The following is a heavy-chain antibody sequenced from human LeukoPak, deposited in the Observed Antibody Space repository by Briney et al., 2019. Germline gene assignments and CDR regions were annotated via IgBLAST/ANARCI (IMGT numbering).Heavy chain of an antibody. V-gene: IGHV3-30*18. D-gene: IGHD1-26*01. CDR2: ISYDGSNK. CDR1: GFTFSSYG. Sequence: GGSLRLSCAASGFTFSSYGMHWVRQAPGKGLEWVAVISYDGSNKYYADSVKGRFTISRDNSKNTLYLQMNSLRAEDTAVYYCAKIGWELPIDAFNIWGQGTMVTVSS. CDR3: AKIGWELPIDAFNI. J-gene: IGHJ3*02.